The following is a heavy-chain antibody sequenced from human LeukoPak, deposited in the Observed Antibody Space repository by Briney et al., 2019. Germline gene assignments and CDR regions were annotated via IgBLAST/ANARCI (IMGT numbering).Heavy chain of an antibody. CDR1: GGSISSYY. CDR2: IYYSGST. V-gene: IGHV4-59*08. J-gene: IGHJ4*02. D-gene: IGHD4/OR15-4a*01. CDR3: ATQVRPRAPIDY. Sequence: SETLSLTCTVSGGSISSYYWSWIRQPPGRGLEWIGYIYYSGSTNYNPSLKSRVTISVDTSKNQFSLKLSSVTAADTAVYYCATQVRPRAPIDYWGQGTLVTVSS.